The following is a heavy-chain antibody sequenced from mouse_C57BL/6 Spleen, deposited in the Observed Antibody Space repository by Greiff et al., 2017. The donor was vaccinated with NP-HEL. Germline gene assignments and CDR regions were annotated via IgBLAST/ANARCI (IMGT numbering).Heavy chain of an antibody. J-gene: IGHJ2*01. D-gene: IGHD1-1*01. V-gene: IGHV5-4*03. CDR2: ISDGGSYT. Sequence: EVNLVESGGGLVKPGGSLKLSCAASGFTFSSYAMSWVRQTPEKRLEWVATISDGGSYTYYPDNVKGRFTISRDNAKNNLYLQMSHLKSEDTAMYYCARSGYYGSSYFDYWGQGTTLTVSS. CDR3: ARSGYYGSSYFDY. CDR1: GFTFSSYA.